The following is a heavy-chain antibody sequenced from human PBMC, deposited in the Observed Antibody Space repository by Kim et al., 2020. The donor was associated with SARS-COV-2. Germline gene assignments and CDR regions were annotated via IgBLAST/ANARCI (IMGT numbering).Heavy chain of an antibody. Sequence: GGSLRLSCAASGFTFSSYEMNWVRQAPGKGLEWVSYISSSGSTIYYADSVKGRFTISRDNAKNSLYLQMNSLRAEDTAVYYCAREGGAAAGSYYYGMDVWGQGTTVTVSS. CDR1: GFTFSSYE. D-gene: IGHD6-13*01. CDR2: ISSSGSTI. J-gene: IGHJ6*02. V-gene: IGHV3-48*03. CDR3: AREGGAAAGSYYYGMDV.